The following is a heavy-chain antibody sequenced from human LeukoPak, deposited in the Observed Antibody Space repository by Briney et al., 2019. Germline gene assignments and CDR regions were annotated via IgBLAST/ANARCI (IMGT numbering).Heavy chain of an antibody. J-gene: IGHJ3*02. D-gene: IGHD6-25*01. V-gene: IGHV3-30*04. CDR1: GFTFSSYA. Sequence: GGSLRLSCAASGFTFSSYAMHWVRQAPGKGLEWVAVISYDGSNKYYADSVKGRFTISRDNSKNTLYLQMNSLRAEGTAVYYCARDRSSGAFDIWGQGTMVTVSS. CDR2: ISYDGSNK. CDR3: ARDRSSGAFDI.